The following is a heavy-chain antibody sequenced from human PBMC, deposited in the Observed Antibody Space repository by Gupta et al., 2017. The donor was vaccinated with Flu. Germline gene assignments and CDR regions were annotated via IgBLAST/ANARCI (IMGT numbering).Heavy chain of an antibody. CDR2: IYHNGNS. D-gene: IGHD5-12*01. Sequence: QVQLQESGPGLVQPSETLSLSCAVSGYTISSGSHWGWLRQPPGKGLEWIASIYHNGNSYYNPSLKRRVTISVDTPKSQFSLKLNFVTAADTAVYYCARLRYSGYDWGFDYWGQGTLVNVSS. J-gene: IGHJ4*02. V-gene: IGHV4-38-2*01. CDR1: GYTISSGSH. CDR3: ARLRYSGYDWGFDY.